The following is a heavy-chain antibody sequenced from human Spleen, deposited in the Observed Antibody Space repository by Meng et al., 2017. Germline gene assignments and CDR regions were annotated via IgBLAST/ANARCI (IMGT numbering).Heavy chain of an antibody. D-gene: IGHD6-19*01. CDR1: GFTFSSYA. J-gene: IGHJ3*02. V-gene: IGHV3-73*01. CDR3: TIYIRGHI. CDR2: IGGRRKSYAA. Sequence: GESLKISCAASGFTFSSYAMNWVRQASGKGLEWVGRIGGRRKSYAAAYAAPVRGRFTISRDDSRNTAYLQMNSLKTEDSAVYYCTIYIRGHIWGQGTMVTVSS.